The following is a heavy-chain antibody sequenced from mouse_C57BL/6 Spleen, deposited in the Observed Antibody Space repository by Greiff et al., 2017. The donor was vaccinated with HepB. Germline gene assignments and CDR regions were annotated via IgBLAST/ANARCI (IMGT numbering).Heavy chain of an antibody. Sequence: EVKLLESGGGLVQPGGSLKLSCAASGIDFSRYWMSWVRRAPGKGLEWIGEINPDSSTINYAPSLKGKFIISRDNAKNTLYLQMSKVRSEDTALYYCARHDDSSYYAMDYWGQGTSVTVSS. CDR1: GIDFSRYW. V-gene: IGHV4-1*01. CDR2: INPDSSTI. D-gene: IGHD1-1*01. J-gene: IGHJ4*01. CDR3: ARHDDSSYYAMDY.